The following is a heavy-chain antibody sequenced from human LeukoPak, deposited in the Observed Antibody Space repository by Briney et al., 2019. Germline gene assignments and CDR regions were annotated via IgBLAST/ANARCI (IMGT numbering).Heavy chain of an antibody. CDR1: GFTFSDHS. J-gene: IGHJ6*02. CDR3: ARESQLFYGMDV. Sequence: PGGSLRLSCAASGFTFSDHSMNWVRQAPGKGLEWVSSISSGRGTIYYADSVKGRFTISRDTAKNSLYLQMNSLRAEDTAVYYCARESQLFYGMDVWGQGTTVTVSS. D-gene: IGHD2-2*01. CDR2: ISSGRGTI. V-gene: IGHV3-48*01.